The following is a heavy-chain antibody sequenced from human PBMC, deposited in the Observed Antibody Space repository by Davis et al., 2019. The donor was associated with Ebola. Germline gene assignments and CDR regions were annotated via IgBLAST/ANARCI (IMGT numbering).Heavy chain of an antibody. CDR1: GGSSSGYF. J-gene: IGHJ4*02. Sequence: MPSETLSLTCGVYGGSSSGYFWSWIRQSPGKGLEWIGEINHSGRTNYNPSLKSRVTISEDTSKRQFSLTLSSVTAADTAVYYCARGVGATPDYWGQGTLVTVSS. CDR3: ARGVGATPDY. V-gene: IGHV4-34*01. CDR2: INHSGRT. D-gene: IGHD1-26*01.